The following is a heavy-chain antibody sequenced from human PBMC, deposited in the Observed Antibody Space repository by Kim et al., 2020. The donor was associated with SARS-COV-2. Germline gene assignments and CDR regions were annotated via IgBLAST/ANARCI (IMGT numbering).Heavy chain of an antibody. CDR2: IIPIFGTA. J-gene: IGHJ6*02. D-gene: IGHD3-3*01. V-gene: IGHV1-69*13. Sequence: SVKVSCKASGGTFSSYAISWVRQAPGQGLEWMGGIIPIFGTANYAQKFQGRVTITADESTSTAYMELSSLRSEDTAVYYCARDGDSWDFWSGYDYYYGMDVWGQGTTVTVSS. CDR3: ARDGDSWDFWSGYDYYYGMDV. CDR1: GGTFSSYA.